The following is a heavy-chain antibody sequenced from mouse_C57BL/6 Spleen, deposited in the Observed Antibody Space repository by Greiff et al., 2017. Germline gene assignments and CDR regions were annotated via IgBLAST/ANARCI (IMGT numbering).Heavy chain of an antibody. J-gene: IGHJ1*03. CDR2: IDPETGGT. CDR3: TRKSHWYFDV. CDR1: GYTFTDYE. Sequence: VQRVESGAELVRPGASVTLSCKASGYTFTDYEMHWVKQTPVHGLEWIGAIDPETGGTAYNQKFKGKAILTADKSSSTAYMELRSLTSEDSAVYYCTRKSHWYFDVWGTGTTVTVSS. V-gene: IGHV1-15*01.